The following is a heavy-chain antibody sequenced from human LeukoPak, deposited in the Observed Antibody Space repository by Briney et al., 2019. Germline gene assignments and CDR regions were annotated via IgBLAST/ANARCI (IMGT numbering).Heavy chain of an antibody. Sequence: GRSLRLSCAASGFTFSSYGMHWVRQAPGKGLEWVAVIWYDGSNRYYADSVKGRFTISRDNSKNTLYLQMNSLRAEDTAVYYCARGGYYLYGMDVWGQGPTVTVSS. CDR2: IWYDGSNR. D-gene: IGHD3-10*01. CDR3: ARGGYYLYGMDV. CDR1: GFTFSSYG. J-gene: IGHJ6*02. V-gene: IGHV3-33*01.